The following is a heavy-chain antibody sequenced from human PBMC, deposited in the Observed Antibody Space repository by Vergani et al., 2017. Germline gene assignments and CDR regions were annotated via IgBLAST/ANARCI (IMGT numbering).Heavy chain of an antibody. CDR3: ARGLWDCKHIRCSPPSY. J-gene: IGHJ4*02. CDR2: ISGSSSYV. V-gene: IGHV3-21*02. CDR1: VFRFSSYS. D-gene: IGHD2-21*01. Sequence: EVQLVESGGGLVKPGGSLRLSSPSSVFRFSSYSMNWVRPAPGKGLEWVASISGSSSYVFYRDSVEGRFTITRDNAKKSVYLQMNSLRAEDTAMYFCARGLWDCKHIRCSPPSYWGQGTQVTVSS.